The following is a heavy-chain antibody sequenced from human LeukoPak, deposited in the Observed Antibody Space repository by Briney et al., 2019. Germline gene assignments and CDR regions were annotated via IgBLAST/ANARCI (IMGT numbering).Heavy chain of an antibody. J-gene: IGHJ4*02. V-gene: IGHV3-30*02. CDR1: GFTFTTSG. Sequence: PGGSLRLSCAASGFTFTTSGMHWVRQAPGKGLEWVTFIQYDGGDIFYADSVKGRFTISRDNSKNTLYLQMNSLRAEDTAVYYCAKDRGIMITFGGGPEGIDYWGQGTLVTVSS. CDR3: AKDRGIMITFGGGPEGIDY. CDR2: IQYDGGDI. D-gene: IGHD3-16*01.